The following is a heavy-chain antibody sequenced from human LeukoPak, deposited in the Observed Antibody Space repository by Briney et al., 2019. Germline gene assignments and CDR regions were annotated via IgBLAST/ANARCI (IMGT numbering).Heavy chain of an antibody. D-gene: IGHD2-21*02. J-gene: IGHJ3*02. V-gene: IGHV4-34*01. CDR2: INHSGST. CDR3: ACDCYELDAFDI. Sequence: PSETLSLTCAVYGGSFSGYYWSWIRQPPGKGLEWIGEINHSGSTNYNPSLKSRVTISVDTSKNQFSLKFSSVTAADTAVYYCACDCYELDAFDIWGQGTMVTVSS. CDR1: GGSFSGYY.